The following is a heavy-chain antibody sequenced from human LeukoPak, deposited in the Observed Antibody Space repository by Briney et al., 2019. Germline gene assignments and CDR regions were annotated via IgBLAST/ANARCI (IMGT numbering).Heavy chain of an antibody. CDR3: ARGQLRLGELSSTLYYFDY. V-gene: IGHV1-2*04. J-gene: IGHJ4*02. D-gene: IGHD3-16*02. Sequence: ASVKVSCKAFGYSFTNNALYWVRQAPGQRLEWMGWINPNSGGTNYAQKFQGWVTMTRDTSISTAYMELSRLRSDDTAVYYCARGQLRLGELSSTLYYFDYWGQGTLVTVSS. CDR2: INPNSGGT. CDR1: GYSFTNNA.